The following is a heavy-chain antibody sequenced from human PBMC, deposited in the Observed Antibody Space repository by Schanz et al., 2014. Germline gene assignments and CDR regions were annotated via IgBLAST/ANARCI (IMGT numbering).Heavy chain of an antibody. CDR2: ISGSGGNT. J-gene: IGHJ4*02. V-gene: IGHV3-23*04. CDR3: ARKVVATIGGYYDN. Sequence: EVQLVESGGGLVQPGGSLRLSCAASGFNFSSYSLNWVRQAPGRGLEWVSIISGSGGNTYYADAVRGRFTISRDNAENTLFLQMNSLRAEDTAVYYCARKVVATIGGYYDNWGQGTLVIVSS. CDR1: GFNFSSYS. D-gene: IGHD5-12*01.